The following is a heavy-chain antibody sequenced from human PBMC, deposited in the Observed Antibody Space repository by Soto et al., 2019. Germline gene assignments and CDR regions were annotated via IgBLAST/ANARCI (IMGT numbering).Heavy chain of an antibody. CDR3: ARGRTVRNYADDSSDYFYFFDY. Sequence: SETLSLTCAVSGDSISTFYWGWMRQSPGKELEWIGYVYYTGSTNYNPSLKSRVTISVDRSKNQFSLKLTSANAADTAVYYCARGRTVRNYADDSSDYFYFFDYWGQGTQVTVSS. CDR2: VYYTGST. V-gene: IGHV4-59*01. CDR1: GDSISTFY. D-gene: IGHD3-22*01. J-gene: IGHJ4*02.